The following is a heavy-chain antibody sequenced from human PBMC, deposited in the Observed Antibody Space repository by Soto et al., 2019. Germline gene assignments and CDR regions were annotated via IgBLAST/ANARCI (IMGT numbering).Heavy chain of an antibody. Sequence: QVQLVESGGGVVQPGRSLRLYCAASGFTFSRYGMHWVRQAPGKGLAWMAVIWYDGNSKDYGDSVRGRFTVSRDHSKNTLYLQMDSLRAEDTAVYYCARDSSSGEGFDFWGQGTLVTVSS. CDR3: ARDSSSGEGFDF. V-gene: IGHV3-33*01. CDR2: IWYDGNSK. J-gene: IGHJ4*02. D-gene: IGHD7-27*01. CDR1: GFTFSRYG.